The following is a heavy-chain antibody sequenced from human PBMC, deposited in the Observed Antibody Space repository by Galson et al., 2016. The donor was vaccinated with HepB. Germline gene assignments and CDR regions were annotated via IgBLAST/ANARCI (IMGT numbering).Heavy chain of an antibody. J-gene: IGHJ4*02. CDR3: GKAGLIGTTVGSGFDS. D-gene: IGHD1-1*01. CDR1: GFTFDDYA. Sequence: SLRLSCAASGFTFDDYAMHWVRQVPGKGLEWVSLISWDGGGTEYADSVKGRFTISRDNTKNSLYLQMNSLRPEDTAVYFCGKAGLIGTTVGSGFDSWGQGTLVTVSS. CDR2: ISWDGGGT. V-gene: IGHV3-43D*03.